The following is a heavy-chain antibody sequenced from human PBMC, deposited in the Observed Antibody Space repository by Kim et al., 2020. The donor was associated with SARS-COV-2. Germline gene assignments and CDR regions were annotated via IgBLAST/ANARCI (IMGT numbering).Heavy chain of an antibody. CDR3: ARDGTTRNGGYYFDY. V-gene: IGHV1-3*01. J-gene: IGHJ4*01. Sequence: KFQGRATITRDTSASTAFMELSSLTSEDTAIYYCARDGTTRNGGYYFDYWGQGALVTVSS. D-gene: IGHD1-1*01.